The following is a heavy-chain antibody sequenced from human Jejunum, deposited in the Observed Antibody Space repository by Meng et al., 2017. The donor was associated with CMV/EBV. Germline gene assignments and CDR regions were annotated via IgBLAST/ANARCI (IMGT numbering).Heavy chain of an antibody. Sequence: ELPIHWVRQAPGKGLECMGSFDPEDAETIYAQKFQGRVIMTEDTATDTAYMERSSRTSDDTAVYYCATEKSIDYDSSTYYPSLDAGGQG. CDR1: ELP. J-gene: IGHJ5*02. V-gene: IGHV1-24*01. D-gene: IGHD3-22*01. CDR3: ATEKSIDYDSSTYYPSLDA. CDR2: FDPEDAET.